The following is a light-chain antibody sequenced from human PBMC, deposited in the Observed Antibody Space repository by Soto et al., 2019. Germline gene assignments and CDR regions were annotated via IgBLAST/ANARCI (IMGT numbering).Light chain of an antibody. CDR1: QSVSSN. J-gene: IGKJ2*01. Sequence: EIVMTQSPVTLSVSPGERVTLSCRASQSVSSNLAWYQQKPGQAPRLLIYGASTRATGIPARFSGSGSGTEFTLTISSLKSEDFAVYYCQQYNNWLYTFGQGTKLEIK. CDR2: GAS. CDR3: QQYNNWLYT. V-gene: IGKV3-15*01.